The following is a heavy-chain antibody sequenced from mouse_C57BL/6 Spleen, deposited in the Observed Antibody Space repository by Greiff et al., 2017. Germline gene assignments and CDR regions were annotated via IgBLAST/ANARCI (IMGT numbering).Heavy chain of an antibody. CDR3: ASLYGNYGWCFDV. J-gene: IGHJ1*03. CDR2: IHPSDSDT. CDR1: GYTFTSYW. Sequence: QVQLQQPGAELVKPGASVKVSCKASGYTFTSYWMHWVKQRPGQGLEWIGRIHPSDSDTNYNQKFKGKATLTVDKSSNTAYMQLSSLTSEDSAVYDCASLYGNYGWCFDVWGTGTTVTVAS. D-gene: IGHD2-1*01. V-gene: IGHV1-74*01.